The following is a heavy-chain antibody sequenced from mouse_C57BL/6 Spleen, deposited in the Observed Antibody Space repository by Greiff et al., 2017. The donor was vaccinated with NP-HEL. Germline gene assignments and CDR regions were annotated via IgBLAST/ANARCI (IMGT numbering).Heavy chain of an antibody. CDR1: GYTFTSYW. CDR2: IYPGSGST. J-gene: IGHJ1*03. V-gene: IGHV1-55*01. Sequence: QVQLQQPGAELVKPGASVKMSCKASGYTFTSYWITWVKQRPGQGLEWIGDIYPGSGSTNYNEKFQSKATLTVDTSSSTAYMQLSSLTSEGSAVYYCASSGTVVAEDWYFDVWGTGTTVTVSS. CDR3: ASSGTVVAEDWYFDV. D-gene: IGHD1-1*01.